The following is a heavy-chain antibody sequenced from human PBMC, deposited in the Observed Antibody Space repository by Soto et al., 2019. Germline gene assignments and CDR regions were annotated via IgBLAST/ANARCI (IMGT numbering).Heavy chain of an antibody. V-gene: IGHV3-23*01. Sequence: PGGFLRLSCAASGFTFSSYGRSWVRQAPGKGLEWVSAISGSGGSTYYADSVKGRFTISRDNSKNTLYLQMNSLRAEDTAVYYCAKRPPYSSGWYVGPYYFDYWGQGTLVTVSS. CDR2: ISGSGGST. D-gene: IGHD6-19*01. J-gene: IGHJ4*02. CDR1: GFTFSSYG. CDR3: AKRPPYSSGWYVGPYYFDY.